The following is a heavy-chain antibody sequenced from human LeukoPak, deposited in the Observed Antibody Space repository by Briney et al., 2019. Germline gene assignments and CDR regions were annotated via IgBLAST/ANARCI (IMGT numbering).Heavy chain of an antibody. Sequence: GESLKISCKGSGYSFTSYWVGWVRQMPGKGLEWMGIIYPGDSDTRYSPSFQGQVTISADKSISTAYLQRSSLKASDTAMYYCARHLRAVAGNNWFDPWGQGTLVTVSS. V-gene: IGHV5-51*01. CDR1: GYSFTSYW. J-gene: IGHJ5*02. CDR2: IYPGDSDT. CDR3: ARHLRAVAGNNWFDP. D-gene: IGHD6-19*01.